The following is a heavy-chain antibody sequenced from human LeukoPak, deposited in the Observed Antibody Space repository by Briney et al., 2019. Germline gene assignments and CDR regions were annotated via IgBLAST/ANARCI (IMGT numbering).Heavy chain of an antibody. CDR3: AKDLYGAFDV. V-gene: IGHV3-23*01. CDR1: GFTFSSYA. D-gene: IGHD3-10*01. J-gene: IGHJ3*01. Sequence: GGSLRLSCAASGFTFSSYAMSRVRQAPGKGLEWVSAISGSNGNTYYADSVKGRFTISRDNSMNMLYLQINSLRAEDTAQYYCAKDLYGAFDVWGQGRQVTVSS. CDR2: ISGSNGNT.